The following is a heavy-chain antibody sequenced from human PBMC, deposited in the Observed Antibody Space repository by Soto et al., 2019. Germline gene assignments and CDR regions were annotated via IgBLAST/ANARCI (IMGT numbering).Heavy chain of an antibody. Sequence: SENLSLTCTVSDVSISPYYWTWIRLPPGKGLEWIGYISYSGSTNYNPSLKNRVTMSADTSKNQFSLKLSSVTAADTAVYYCARVVLRFLEWLPPKWFDSWGKGTLLTVFS. V-gene: IGHV4-59*01. CDR2: ISYSGST. D-gene: IGHD3-3*01. CDR3: ARVVLRFLEWLPPKWFDS. CDR1: DVSISPYY. J-gene: IGHJ5*01.